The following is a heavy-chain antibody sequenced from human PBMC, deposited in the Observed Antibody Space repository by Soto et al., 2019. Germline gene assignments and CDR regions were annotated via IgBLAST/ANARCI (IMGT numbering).Heavy chain of an antibody. CDR2: ISYDGSNK. D-gene: IGHD5-18*01. J-gene: IGHJ4*02. CDR3: AKVEGYSYGFCLDY. V-gene: IGHV3-30*18. CDR1: GFTFSSYG. Sequence: GGSLSLSCAASGFTFSSYGMHWVRQAPGKGLEWVAVISYDGSNKYYADSVKGRFTISRDNSKNTLYLQMNSLRAEDTAVYYCAKVEGYSYGFCLDYWGQGTLVTVSS.